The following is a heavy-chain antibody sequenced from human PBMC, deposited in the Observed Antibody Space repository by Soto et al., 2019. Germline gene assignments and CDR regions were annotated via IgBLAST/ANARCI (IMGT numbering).Heavy chain of an antibody. CDR3: ARDYDILTGPTYYYYGMDV. V-gene: IGHV1-18*01. CDR1: GYTFTSYG. J-gene: IGHJ6*02. D-gene: IGHD3-9*01. CDR2: ISAYNGNT. Sequence: ASVKVSCKASGYTFTSYGISWVRQTPGQGLEWMGWISAYNGNTNYAQKLQGRVTMTTDTSTSTAYMELRSLRSDDTAVYYCARDYDILTGPTYYYYGMDVWGQGTTVTVSS.